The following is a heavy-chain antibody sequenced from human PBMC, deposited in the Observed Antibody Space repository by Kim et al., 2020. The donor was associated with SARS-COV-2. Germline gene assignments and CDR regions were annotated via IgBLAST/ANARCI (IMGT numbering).Heavy chain of an antibody. V-gene: IGHV3-7*03. J-gene: IGHJ4*02. D-gene: IGHD1-20*01. CDR1: GFTFSSYW. CDR3: ARAWDDNSYYFDY. Sequence: GGSLRLSCAASGFTFSSYWMSWVRQAPGKGLEWVANIKQDGSEKYYVDSVKGRFTISRDNAKNSLYLQMNSLRAEDTAVYYCARAWDDNSYYFDYWGQGTLVTVSS. CDR2: IKQDGSEK.